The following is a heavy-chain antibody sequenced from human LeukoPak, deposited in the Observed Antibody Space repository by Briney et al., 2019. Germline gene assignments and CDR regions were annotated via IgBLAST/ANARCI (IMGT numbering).Heavy chain of an antibody. CDR2: ISGSGGST. V-gene: IGHV3-23*01. J-gene: IGHJ4*02. CDR3: AKDSGKAATIAIFDY. Sequence: GGSLRLSCAASGFTFSSYAMTWVRQAPGKGLEWVSSISGSGGSTYYADSVKGRFTISRDNSENRLYLQMNSLRAEDTAVYYCAKDSGKAATIAIFDYWGQGTLVTVSS. CDR1: GFTFSSYA. D-gene: IGHD2-15*01.